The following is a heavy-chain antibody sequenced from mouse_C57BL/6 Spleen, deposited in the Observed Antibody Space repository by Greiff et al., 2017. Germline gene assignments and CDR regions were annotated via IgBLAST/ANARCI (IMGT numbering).Heavy chain of an antibody. CDR1: GYTFPSYW. D-gene: IGHD1-1*01. Sequence: VQLQQPGAELVMPGASVKLSCKASGYTFPSYWMHWVKQRPGQGLEWIGEIDPSDSYTNYNQKFKGKSTLTVDKSSSTAYMQLSSLTSEDSAVYYCARCTFDYGSSYGWFAYWGQGTLVTVSA. V-gene: IGHV1-69*01. CDR2: IDPSDSYT. J-gene: IGHJ3*01. CDR3: ARCTFDYGSSYGWFAY.